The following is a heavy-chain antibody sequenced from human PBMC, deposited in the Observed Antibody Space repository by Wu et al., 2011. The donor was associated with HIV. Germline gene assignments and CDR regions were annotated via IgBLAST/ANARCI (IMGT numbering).Heavy chain of an antibody. V-gene: IGHV1-69*14. CDR2: IIPILGTV. J-gene: IGHJ2*01. D-gene: IGHD3-16*02. CDR1: GGTFSTYG. CDR3: AREGGRTPIPARYFDL. Sequence: QVQLVQSGAEVKKPGSSVKVSCKASGGTFSTYGISWVRQAPGQGLEWMGGIIPILGTVKYAQKFQGRVTITADKSTSTAYMELSSLRSEDTAIYFCAREGGRTPIPARYFDLWGRGTLVTVSS.